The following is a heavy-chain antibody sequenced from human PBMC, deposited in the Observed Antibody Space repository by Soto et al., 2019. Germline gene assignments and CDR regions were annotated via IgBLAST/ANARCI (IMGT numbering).Heavy chain of an antibody. D-gene: IGHD4-4*01. Sequence: KPSETLSLTCAVSGGSISSSNWWSWVRQPPGKGLEWIGEIYHSGSTNYNPSLKSRVTISVDKSKNQFSLKLSSVTAADTAVYYCAGSTVTTPPYGMDVWGQGTTVTVSS. J-gene: IGHJ6*02. V-gene: IGHV4-4*02. CDR2: IYHSGST. CDR1: GGSISSSNW. CDR3: AGSTVTTPPYGMDV.